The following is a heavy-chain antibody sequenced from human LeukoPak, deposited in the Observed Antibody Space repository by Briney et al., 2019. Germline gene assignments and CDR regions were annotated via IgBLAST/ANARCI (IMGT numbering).Heavy chain of an antibody. J-gene: IGHJ5*02. CDR3: ARHRGWNDIYWFDP. Sequence: PSETLSLTCTVSGGSISSSSYFWGWIRQPPGKGLEWIGSIYYSGSTYYNPSLKSRVTISVDTSKNQFSLKLSSVTAADTAVYYCARHRGWNDIYWFDPWGQGTLVTVSS. CDR1: GGSISSSSYF. D-gene: IGHD1-1*01. CDR2: IYYSGST. V-gene: IGHV4-39*01.